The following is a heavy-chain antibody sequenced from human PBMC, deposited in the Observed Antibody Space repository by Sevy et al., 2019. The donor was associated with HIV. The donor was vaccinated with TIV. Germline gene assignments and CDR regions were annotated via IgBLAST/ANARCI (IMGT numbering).Heavy chain of an antibody. Sequence: ASVKVSCKASGYTFTGDYLHWVRQAPGQGLEWMGRVYPKSDGTNYAQKFQGRVTMTKDRYIRTAYMELSRLRSDDTAVYYCVRDAGGGTTNSGMDVWGQGTTVTVSS. CDR1: GYTFTGDY. J-gene: IGHJ6*02. D-gene: IGHD1-7*01. CDR2: VYPKSDGT. V-gene: IGHV1-2*06. CDR3: VRDAGGGTTNSGMDV.